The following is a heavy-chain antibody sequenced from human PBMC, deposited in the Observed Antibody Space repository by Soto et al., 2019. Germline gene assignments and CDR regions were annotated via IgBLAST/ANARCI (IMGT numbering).Heavy chain of an antibody. CDR2: IIPIFGAA. CDR1: GGTFSKYT. D-gene: IGHD2-8*01. J-gene: IGHJ4*02. Sequence: SVKVSCKASGGTFSKYTISWVRQAPGQGLEWMAGIIPIFGAAKAAQKFQGRVALTADESTTTAYMELSSLKSDDTAIYYCARDGNGNSLAYWGQGTLVTVSS. V-gene: IGHV1-69*13. CDR3: ARDGNGNSLAY.